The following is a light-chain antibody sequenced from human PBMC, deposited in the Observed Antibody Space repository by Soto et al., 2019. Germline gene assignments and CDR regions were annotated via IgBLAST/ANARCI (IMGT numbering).Light chain of an antibody. CDR2: AAS. CDR1: QSISSY. CDR3: QQSYSTPPYT. Sequence: DIQMTQSPSSLSASVVDRVTITCRASQSISSYLNWYQQKPGKAPKLLIYAASSLQSGVPSRFSGSLSGTDFTLAISSLQPEDFATYSCQQSYSTPPYTFGQGTKLEI. J-gene: IGKJ2*01. V-gene: IGKV1-39*01.